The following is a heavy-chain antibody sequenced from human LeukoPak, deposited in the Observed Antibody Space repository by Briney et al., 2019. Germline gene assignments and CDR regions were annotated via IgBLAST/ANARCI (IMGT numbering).Heavy chain of an antibody. J-gene: IGHJ4*02. CDR1: GYTFTSYY. V-gene: IGHV1-46*01. CDR3: ARVGPAYYYDSSGYYLLDY. Sequence: ASVTVSCKASGYTFTSYYIHWVRQAPGQGLEWMGIINPSGGSTSYARKFQGRVTMTRDTSTSTVYMELSSLRSEDTAVYYCARVGPAYYYDSSGYYLLDYWGQGTLVTVSS. CDR2: INPSGGST. D-gene: IGHD3-22*01.